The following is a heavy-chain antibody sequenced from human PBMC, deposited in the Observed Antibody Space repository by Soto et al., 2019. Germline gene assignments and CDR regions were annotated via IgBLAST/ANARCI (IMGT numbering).Heavy chain of an antibody. D-gene: IGHD6-19*01. J-gene: IGHJ4*02. CDR3: TRQIAVAGTSYFDY. CDR1: GFTFGDYA. V-gene: IGHV3-49*04. Sequence: HPGGSLRLSCTASGFTFGDYAMSWVRQAPGKGLEWVGFIRSKAYGGTTEYAASVKGRFTISRDDSKSIAYLQMNSLKTEDTAVYYCTRQIAVAGTSYFDYWGQGTLVTVSS. CDR2: IRSKAYGGTT.